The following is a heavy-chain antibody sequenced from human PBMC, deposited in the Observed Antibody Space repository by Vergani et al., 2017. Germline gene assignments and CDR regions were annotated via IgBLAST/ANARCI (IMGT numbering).Heavy chain of an antibody. D-gene: IGHD3-22*01. J-gene: IGHJ3*02. V-gene: IGHV3-30-3*01. CDR3: AKASIRDYYDSSGYLKTDAFDI. Sequence: VQLVESGGGLVQPGGSLRLSCAASGFTFSSYAMHWVRQAPGKGLEWVAVISYDGSNKYYADSVKGRFTISRDNSKNTLYLQMNSLRAEDTAVYYCAKASIRDYYDSSGYLKTDAFDIWGQGTMVTVSS. CDR2: ISYDGSNK. CDR1: GFTFSSYA.